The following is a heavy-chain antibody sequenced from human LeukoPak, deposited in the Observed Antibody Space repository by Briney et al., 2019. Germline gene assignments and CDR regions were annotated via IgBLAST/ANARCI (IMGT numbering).Heavy chain of an antibody. CDR2: IYGGAST. J-gene: IGHJ4*02. CDR1: GFTVSSNF. D-gene: IGHD1-26*01. CDR3: ALTPPSKWAFDY. V-gene: IGHV3-53*01. Sequence: QSGGSLRLSCAASGFTVSSNFLSWVRQAPGKGLEWVSVIYGGASTYFADSVEGRFTISRDNSKNTLYLQMNSLRAEDTAVYYCALTPPSKWAFDYWGQGTLVTVSS.